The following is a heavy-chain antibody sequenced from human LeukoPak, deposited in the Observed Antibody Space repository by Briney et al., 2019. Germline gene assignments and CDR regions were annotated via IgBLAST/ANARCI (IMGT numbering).Heavy chain of an antibody. CDR1: GGSFSGYY. V-gene: IGHV4-34*01. D-gene: IGHD2-2*01. CDR2: INHSGST. J-gene: IGHJ5*02. Sequence: PSETLSLTCAVYGGSFSGYYWSWIRQPPGKGLEWIGEINHSGSTNYNPSLKSRVTISVDTSKNQFSLKLSSVTAADTAVYYCARETDIVVVPPPSQGFDPWGQGTLVTVSS. CDR3: ARETDIVVVPPPSQGFDP.